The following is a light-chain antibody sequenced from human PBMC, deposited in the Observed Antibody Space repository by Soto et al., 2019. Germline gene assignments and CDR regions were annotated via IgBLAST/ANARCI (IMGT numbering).Light chain of an antibody. CDR1: QDISTY. CDR3: QHYTLYSSP. J-gene: IGKJ5*01. Sequence: RLTQSPSSLSASVGDTVTISCRTSQDISTYLAWYQQKPGKAPTLLIFGASSLHNGVPPRFAGSGSGSEFTLTINRLQPDDVATYCCQHYTLYSSPFGQGTRV. CDR2: GAS. V-gene: IGKV1-5*01.